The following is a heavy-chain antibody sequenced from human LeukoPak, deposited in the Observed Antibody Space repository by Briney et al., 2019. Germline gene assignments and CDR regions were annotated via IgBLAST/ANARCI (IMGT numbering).Heavy chain of an antibody. V-gene: IGHV3-15*01. CDR1: GFTFSNAW. D-gene: IGHD1-26*01. CDR3: TTDPLGATRFSADMEIFDY. CDR2: IKSKTDGGTT. Sequence: GGSLRLSCAASGFTFSNAWMSWVRQASGKGLEWVGRIKSKTDGGTTDYAAPVKGRFTISRDDSKNTLYLQMNSLKTEDTAVYYCTTDPLGATRFSADMEIFDYWGQGTLVTVSS. J-gene: IGHJ4*02.